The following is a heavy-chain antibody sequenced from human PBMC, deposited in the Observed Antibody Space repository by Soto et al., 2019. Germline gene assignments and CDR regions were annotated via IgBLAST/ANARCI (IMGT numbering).Heavy chain of an antibody. CDR1: GGSISSGGYY. D-gene: IGHD2-2*01. J-gene: IGHJ4*02. CDR2: IYYSGST. V-gene: IGHV4-31*03. Sequence: SETLSLTCTVSGGSISSGGYYWSWIRQHPGKGLEWIGYIYYSGSTYYNPSLKSRVTISVDTSKNQFSLKLSSVTAADTAVYYCAREGSSSNFDYWGQGTLVTVSS. CDR3: AREGSSSNFDY.